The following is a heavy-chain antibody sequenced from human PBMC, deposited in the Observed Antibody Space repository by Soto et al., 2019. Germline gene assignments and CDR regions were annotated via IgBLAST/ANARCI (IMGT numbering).Heavy chain of an antibody. J-gene: IGHJ4*02. Sequence: GGSLRLSCVVSGFTFNNYAMIWVRQAPGKGLEWVSGITTSGDRTFYADSVKGRFTISRDNSKNTLYLQMNSLRAEDTAVYYCARDTDGLHYWGQGTLVTVSS. CDR3: ARDTDGLHY. V-gene: IGHV3-23*01. CDR2: ITTSGDRT. CDR1: GFTFNNYA.